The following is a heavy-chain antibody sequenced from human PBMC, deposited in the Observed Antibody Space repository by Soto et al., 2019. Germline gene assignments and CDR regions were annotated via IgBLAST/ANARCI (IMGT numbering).Heavy chain of an antibody. CDR2: IIPIFGTA. CDR3: AREFIAAVAGTSYYYYYGMDV. CDR1: GGTFSSYA. D-gene: IGHD6-19*01. Sequence: SVKVSCKASGGTFSSYAISWVRQAPGQGLEWMGGIIPIFGTANYAQKFQGRVTITADESTSTAYMELSSLRSEDTAVYYCAREFIAAVAGTSYYYYYGMDVWGQGTTVTVSS. J-gene: IGHJ6*02. V-gene: IGHV1-69*13.